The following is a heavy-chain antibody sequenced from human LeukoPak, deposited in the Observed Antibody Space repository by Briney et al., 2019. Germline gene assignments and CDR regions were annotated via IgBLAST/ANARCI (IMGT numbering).Heavy chain of an antibody. CDR3: ARKDFGYRSVGAFAY. V-gene: IGHV3-30*04. CDR1: GFTFSSYA. J-gene: IGHJ4*02. CDR2: ISYDGSNK. D-gene: IGHD6-19*01. Sequence: GGSLRLSCAASGFTFSSYAMHWVRQAPGKGLEWVAVISYDGSNKYYADSVKGRFTISRDNSKNTLYLQMNSLRAEDTAVYYCARKDFGYRSVGAFAYWGQGTLVTVSS.